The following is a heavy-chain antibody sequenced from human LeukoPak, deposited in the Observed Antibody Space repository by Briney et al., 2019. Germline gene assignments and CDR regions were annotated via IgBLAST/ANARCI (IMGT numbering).Heavy chain of an antibody. V-gene: IGHV4-59*12. CDR3: AKSNGYGLVDI. CDR2: VDHTGST. J-gene: IGHJ3*02. Sequence: SETLSLTCTVSDDSITMYYWTWIRQPPGKGLEWIGYVDHTGSTKFNPSLNGRVSISRDTSKNQFSLKLSSVTAADTAVYYCAKSNGYGLVDIWGQGTMVTVSS. D-gene: IGHD3-10*01. CDR1: DDSITMYY.